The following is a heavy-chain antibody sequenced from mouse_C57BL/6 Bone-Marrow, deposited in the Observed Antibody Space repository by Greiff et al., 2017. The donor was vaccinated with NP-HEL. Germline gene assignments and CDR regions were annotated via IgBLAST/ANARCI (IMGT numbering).Heavy chain of an antibody. V-gene: IGHV5-17*01. CDR3: ARRYYYGSSYVGGALDD. CDR2: ISSGSSTT. D-gene: IGHD1-1*01. CDR1: GFTFSDYG. J-gene: IGHJ4*01. Sequence: EVNVVESGGGLVKPGGSLKLSCAASGFTFSDYGMHWVRQAPEKGLEWVGYISSGSSTTYYADTVKGRFTISRDNATSTLFLQMTSLTSEDTAMYYCARRYYYGSSYVGGALDDWGQGTSVTVSS.